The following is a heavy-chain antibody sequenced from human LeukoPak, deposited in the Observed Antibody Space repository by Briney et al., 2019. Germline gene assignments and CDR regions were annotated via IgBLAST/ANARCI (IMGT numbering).Heavy chain of an antibody. J-gene: IGHJ6*04. CDR1: GYSFTSYW. CDR2: IDPSDSYT. CDR3: ASEARLWFGELLAGYYYGMDV. V-gene: IGHV5-10-1*01. D-gene: IGHD3-10*01. Sequence: GESLKISCKGSGYSFTSYWISWVRQMPGKGLEGMGRIDPSDSYTNYSPSFQGHVTISADKSISTAYLQWSSLKASDTAMYYCASEARLWFGELLAGYYYGMDVWGKGTTVTVSS.